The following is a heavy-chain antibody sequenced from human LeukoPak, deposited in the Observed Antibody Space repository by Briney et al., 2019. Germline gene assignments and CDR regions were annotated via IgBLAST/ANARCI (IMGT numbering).Heavy chain of an antibody. CDR3: TTSACTNGVCYTSVDY. Sequence: GGSLRLSCAASGFTFSNAWMSWVRQAPGKGLEWVGRIKSKTDGGTTDYAAPVKGRFTVSRDDSKNTLYLQMNSLKTEDTAVYYCTTSACTNGVCYTSVDYWGQGTLVTVSS. CDR1: GFTFSNAW. V-gene: IGHV3-15*01. J-gene: IGHJ4*02. D-gene: IGHD2-8*01. CDR2: IKSKTDGGTT.